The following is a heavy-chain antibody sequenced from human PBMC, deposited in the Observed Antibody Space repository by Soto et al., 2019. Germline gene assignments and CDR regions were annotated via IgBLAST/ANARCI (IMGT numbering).Heavy chain of an antibody. CDR1: GFPFSGSA. J-gene: IGHJ4*02. V-gene: IGHV3-73*01. CDR2: IRTKVNSYAT. D-gene: IGHD3-10*01. CDR3: TTEPGHY. Sequence: EVQLVESGGGLVQPGGSLKLSCAASGFPFSGSAMHWVRQASGKGLEWVGRIRTKVNSYATTYGASVKGRFTISRDDSKNTTYLQMNSLKTEDTAVYYCTTEPGHYWGQGTLVTVSS.